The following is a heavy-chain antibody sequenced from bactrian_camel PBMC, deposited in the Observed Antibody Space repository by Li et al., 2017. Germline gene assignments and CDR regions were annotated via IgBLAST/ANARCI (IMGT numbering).Heavy chain of an antibody. CDR2: IHRGGTIT. Sequence: VQLVESGGGPVQAGGSLRLSCAASGFAFSTYAMSWVRQAPGKGLEWISVIHRGGTITYYADSVKGRFTISRDNAENTLYLQLNSLKTEDTAMYYCVSGYVYYSFVFANWGQGTQVTVS. CDR3: VSGYVYYSFVFAN. CDR1: GFAFSTYA. D-gene: IGHD2*01. V-gene: IGHV3S31*01. J-gene: IGHJ4*01.